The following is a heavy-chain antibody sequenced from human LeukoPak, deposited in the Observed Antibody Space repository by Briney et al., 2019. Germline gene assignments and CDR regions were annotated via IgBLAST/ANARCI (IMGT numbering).Heavy chain of an antibody. CDR1: GYSISSGCY. J-gene: IGHJ4*02. V-gene: IGHV4-38-2*01. CDR2: IYHSGST. CDR3: ATIYGDYYFDY. Sequence: SETLSLTCAVSGYSISSGCYWGWIRQPPGKGREWIGSIYHSGSTYYNPSLKSRVTISVDTSKNQFSLKLSSVTAADTAVYYCATIYGDYYFDYWGQGTLVTVSS. D-gene: IGHD4-17*01.